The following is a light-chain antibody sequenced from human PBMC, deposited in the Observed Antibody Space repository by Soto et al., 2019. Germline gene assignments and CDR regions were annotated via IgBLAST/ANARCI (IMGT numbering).Light chain of an antibody. CDR2: GAS. J-gene: IGKJ3*01. V-gene: IGKV3-20*01. CDR1: QSVGSNY. Sequence: EIVLTQSPGTLSLSPGERATLYCRASQSVGSNYLAWYQQKPGQAPRVLIYGASSRATGIPDRFSGSGSGADFTLTISRLEPDDFAVYYWQQYTTSPFTFGPGTKVDIK. CDR3: QQYTTSPFT.